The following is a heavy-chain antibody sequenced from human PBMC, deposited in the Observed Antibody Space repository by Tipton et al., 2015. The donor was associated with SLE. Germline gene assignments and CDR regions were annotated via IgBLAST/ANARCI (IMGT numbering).Heavy chain of an antibody. CDR2: IYYSGTT. CDR1: GYSISAGYY. D-gene: IGHD6-19*01. J-gene: IGHJ6*03. Sequence: GLVKPSETLSLKCAVSGYSISAGYYWGWVRQPPGKGLEWIGAIYYSGTTFYNPSFKSRVTISVDTSKNEFFLKMSSVTAADTAVYYCARLPTVAGLYYYYYYMDVWGKGTTVTVSS. CDR3: ARLPTVAGLYYYYYYMDV. V-gene: IGHV4-38-2*01.